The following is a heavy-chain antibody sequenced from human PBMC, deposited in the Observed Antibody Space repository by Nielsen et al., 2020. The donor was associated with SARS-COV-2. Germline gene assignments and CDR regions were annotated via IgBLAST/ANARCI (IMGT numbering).Heavy chain of an antibody. Sequence: ASVKVSCKASGYNFTSYGISWVRQAPGQGLEWMGWISAYNGNTNYAQKLQGRVTMTTDTSTSTAYMELRSLRSDDTAVYYCAGELSIFVDYYGMDVWGQGTTVTVSS. D-gene: IGHD3-3*01. J-gene: IGHJ6*02. V-gene: IGHV1-18*01. CDR1: GYNFTSYG. CDR3: AGELSIFVDYYGMDV. CDR2: ISAYNGNT.